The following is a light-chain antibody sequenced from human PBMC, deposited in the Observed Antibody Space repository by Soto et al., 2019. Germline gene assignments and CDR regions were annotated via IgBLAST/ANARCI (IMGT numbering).Light chain of an antibody. CDR1: QSISNW. CDR2: QAS. Sequence: DIQMTQSPSTLSASVGDRVTITCRASQSISNWLAWYQQKPGKGPKLLIYQASTLQSGVPSRFSGSGSVKEFTLTISSLQPDDFATYYCQRYATYSPTFGQGTKVDIK. J-gene: IGKJ1*01. CDR3: QRYATYSPT. V-gene: IGKV1-5*03.